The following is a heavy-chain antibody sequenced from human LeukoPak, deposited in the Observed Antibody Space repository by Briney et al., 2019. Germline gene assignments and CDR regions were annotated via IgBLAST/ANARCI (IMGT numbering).Heavy chain of an antibody. CDR1: GGSFSGYY. Sequence: SETLSLTCAVYGGSFSGYYWSWIRQPAGKGLEWIGRIYTSGSTNYNPSLKSRVTISVDTSKNQFSLKLSSVTAADTAVYYCARSPTRLHYYDSSPPVDYWGQGTLVTVSS. D-gene: IGHD3-22*01. CDR2: IYTSGST. V-gene: IGHV4-59*10. J-gene: IGHJ4*02. CDR3: ARSPTRLHYYDSSPPVDY.